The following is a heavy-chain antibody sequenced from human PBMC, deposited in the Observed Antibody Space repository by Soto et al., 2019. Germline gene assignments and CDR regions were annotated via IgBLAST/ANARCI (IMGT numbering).Heavy chain of an antibody. V-gene: IGHV1-8*01. J-gene: IGHJ6*02. CDR1: GYTFTSYD. Sequence: ASVKVSCEASGYTFTSYDINWVRQATGEGLEWMGWMNPNSGNTGYAQKFQGRVTMTRNTSISTAYMELSSLRSEDTAVYYCARGGYDFWSGYYTPYYYYYGMDVWGQGTTVTVSS. CDR2: MNPNSGNT. CDR3: ARGGYDFWSGYYTPYYYYYGMDV. D-gene: IGHD3-3*01.